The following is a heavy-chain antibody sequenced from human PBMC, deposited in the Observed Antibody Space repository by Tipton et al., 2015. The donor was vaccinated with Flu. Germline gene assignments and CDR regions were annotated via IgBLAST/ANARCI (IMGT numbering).Heavy chain of an antibody. Sequence: TLSLTCTVSDGSITGYYWSWIRRPPGKGLEYIGFISYTGRPNYNPSLKSRLAISLDASNHQMSLRLNSVTAADTAVYYCARDRDGLNYWYFDLWGRGTLVTVSS. V-gene: IGHV4-59*01. CDR2: ISYTGRP. CDR3: ARDRDGLNYWYFDL. CDR1: DGSITGYY. J-gene: IGHJ2*01. D-gene: IGHD5-24*01.